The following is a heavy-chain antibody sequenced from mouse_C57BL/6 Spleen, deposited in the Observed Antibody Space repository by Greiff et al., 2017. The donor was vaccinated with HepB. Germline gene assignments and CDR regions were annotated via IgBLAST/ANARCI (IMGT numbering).Heavy chain of an antibody. D-gene: IGHD1-1*01. V-gene: IGHV1-54*01. CDR3: ARHGYYMGYAMDY. J-gene: IGHJ4*01. CDR2: INPGSGGT. Sequence: VQLQQSGAELVRPGTSVKVSCKASGYAFTSYLIEWVKQRPGQGLEWIGVINPGSGGTNYNEKFKGKATLTADKSSSTAYMQLSSLTSEDSAVYFCARHGYYMGYAMDYWGQGTSVTVSS. CDR1: GYAFTSYL.